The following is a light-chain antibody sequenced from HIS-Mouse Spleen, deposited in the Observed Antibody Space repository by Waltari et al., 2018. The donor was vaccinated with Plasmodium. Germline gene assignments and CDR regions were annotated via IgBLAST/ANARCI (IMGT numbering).Light chain of an antibody. Sequence: DIQMTQSPSSLSASVGDRVTITCRASPSISSYLNWYQQKPGKAPKLLIYAASSLPSGVPSRFSGSGAATDFTLTISSLQPEDYATYYCQQSYSTPQLTFGGGTKVEIK. CDR1: PSISSY. V-gene: IGKV1-39*01. CDR3: QQSYSTPQLT. J-gene: IGKJ4*01. CDR2: AAS.